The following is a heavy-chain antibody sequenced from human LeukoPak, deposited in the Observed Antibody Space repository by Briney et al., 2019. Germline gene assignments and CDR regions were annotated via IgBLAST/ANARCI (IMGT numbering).Heavy chain of an antibody. CDR3: AREETWELLNH. CDR2: ISSSSSTI. Sequence: GGSLRLSCAASGFTFSSYSMNWVRQAPGKGLEWVSYISSSSSTIYYADSVKGRFTISRDNAKNSLYLQMNSLRAEDTAVYYCAREETWELLNHWGQGTLVTVSS. V-gene: IGHV3-48*01. J-gene: IGHJ5*02. CDR1: GFTFSSYS. D-gene: IGHD1-26*01.